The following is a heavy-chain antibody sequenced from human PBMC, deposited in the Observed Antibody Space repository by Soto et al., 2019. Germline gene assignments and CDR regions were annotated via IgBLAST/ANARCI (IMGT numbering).Heavy chain of an antibody. CDR1: GYTLTVLS. V-gene: IGHV1-24*01. Sequence: VASVKASCKVSGYTLTVLSMHWVRQAPGKGLEWMGGFDPEDGETIYAQKFQGRVTMTEDTSTDTAYMELSSLRSEDTAVYYCIPYCSSTSCYMGDYGMDVWGQGTTVTVS. CDR3: IPYCSSTSCYMGDYGMDV. D-gene: IGHD2-2*02. CDR2: FDPEDGET. J-gene: IGHJ6*02.